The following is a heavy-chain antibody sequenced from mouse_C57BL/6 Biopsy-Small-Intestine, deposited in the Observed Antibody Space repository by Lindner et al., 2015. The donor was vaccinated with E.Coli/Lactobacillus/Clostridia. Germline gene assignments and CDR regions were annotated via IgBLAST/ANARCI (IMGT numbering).Heavy chain of an antibody. CDR2: INPNNGGT. CDR1: GYTFTDYN. CDR3: ARRMIYYYDP. Sequence: VQLQESGPELVKPGASVKIPCRASGYTFTDYNMDWVKQSHGKSLEWIGDINPNNGGTIYNQKFKGKATLTVDKSSSTAYMELRSLTSEDTAVYYCARRMIYYYDPWGQGTSVTVSS. V-gene: IGHV1-18*01. J-gene: IGHJ4*01. D-gene: IGHD1-1*01.